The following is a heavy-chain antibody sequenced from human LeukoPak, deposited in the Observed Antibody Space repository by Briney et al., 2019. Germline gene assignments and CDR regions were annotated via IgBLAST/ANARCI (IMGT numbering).Heavy chain of an antibody. V-gene: IGHV3-7*01. CDR1: GFTFSNYW. CDR3: ARSYDYIWGTYRPFYYFDY. D-gene: IGHD3-16*02. Sequence: PGGSLRLSCATSGFTFSNYWMTWVRQAPGKGLEWVASIREDGSVKDYVDSVKGRFTISRDNAKNSLYLQMDSLRAEDTAVYYCARSYDYIWGTYRPFYYFDYWGQGTLVTVSS. CDR2: IREDGSVK. J-gene: IGHJ4*02.